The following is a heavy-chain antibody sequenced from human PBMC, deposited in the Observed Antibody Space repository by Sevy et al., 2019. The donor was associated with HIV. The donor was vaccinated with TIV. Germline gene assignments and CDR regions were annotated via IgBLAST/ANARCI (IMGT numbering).Heavy chain of an antibody. D-gene: IGHD1-26*01. V-gene: IGHV3-9*01. CDR3: AKDMRWELLGAFDI. CDR2: ISWNSGSI. Sequence: GGSLRLSCAASGFTFDDYAMHWVRQAPGKGLEWVSGISWNSGSIGYADSVKGRFTSSRDNAKNSLYLQMNSLRAEDTALYYCAKDMRWELLGAFDIWGQGTMVTVSS. CDR1: GFTFDDYA. J-gene: IGHJ3*02.